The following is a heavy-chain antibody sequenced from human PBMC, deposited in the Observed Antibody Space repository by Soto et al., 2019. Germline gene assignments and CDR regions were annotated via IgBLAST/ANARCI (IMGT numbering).Heavy chain of an antibody. CDR3: ARIVGGSSDY. D-gene: IGHD2-15*01. CDR1: GDSVSSDSAA. Sequence: SQTLSLTCAISGDSVSSDSAAWNWIRQPPSRGLEWLGRTYYRSKWYSDYAVSVKSRITINPDTSKNQFSLQLNSVTPEDAAMYYCARIVGGSSDYWGQGTRVTVSS. V-gene: IGHV6-1*01. CDR2: TYYRSKWYS. J-gene: IGHJ4*02.